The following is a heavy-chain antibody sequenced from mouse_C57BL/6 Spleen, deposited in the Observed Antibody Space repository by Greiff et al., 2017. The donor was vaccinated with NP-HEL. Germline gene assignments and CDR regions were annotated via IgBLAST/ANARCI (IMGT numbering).Heavy chain of an antibody. D-gene: IGHD2-12*01. CDR3: ARSPLLFYAMDY. Sequence: VHLVESGPELVRPGVSVKISCKGSGYTFTDYAMHWVKQSHAKSLEWIGVISTYYGDASYNQKFKDKATMTVDKSSSTAYMELARLTSEDSAVYYCARSPLLFYAMDYWGQGTSVTVSS. CDR1: GYTFTDYA. V-gene: IGHV1-67*01. J-gene: IGHJ4*01. CDR2: ISTYYGDA.